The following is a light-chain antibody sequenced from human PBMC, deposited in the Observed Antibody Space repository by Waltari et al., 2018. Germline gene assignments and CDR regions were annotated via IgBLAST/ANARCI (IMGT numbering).Light chain of an antibody. Sequence: EIVLTQSPGTLSLSPGQRATLSCRASQSISSSYLAWYQQKPGQAPRLLMYGVSSRATGIPDRFSGSGSGTDFTLTISRLGPEDVAIYYCQHYGSSPPMYSFGQGTKLEIK. CDR2: GVS. J-gene: IGKJ2*03. CDR1: QSISSSY. CDR3: QHYGSSPPMYS. V-gene: IGKV3-20*01.